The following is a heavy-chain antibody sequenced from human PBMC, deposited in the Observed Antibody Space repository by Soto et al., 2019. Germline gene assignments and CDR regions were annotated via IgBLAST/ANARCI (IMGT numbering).Heavy chain of an antibody. CDR3: ARDYDSSGYFLHYFDY. Sequence: GGFRRLSCAASGFTLSSYSMSWVRPAPGKGLEWVANIKEDGSDKYSVDAVKGRFIISRDNAKNSMFLQMNNLRAEDTAVYYCARDYDSSGYFLHYFDYWGQGTRVTVSS. V-gene: IGHV3-7*03. D-gene: IGHD3-22*01. J-gene: IGHJ4*02. CDR2: IKEDGSDK. CDR1: GFTLSSYS.